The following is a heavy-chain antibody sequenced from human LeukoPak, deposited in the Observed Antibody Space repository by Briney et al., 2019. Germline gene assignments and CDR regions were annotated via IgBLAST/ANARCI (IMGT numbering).Heavy chain of an antibody. CDR3: AKRVEYSSSSGGYFDY. CDR2: ISDSGGST. CDR1: GFTFSSYA. V-gene: IGHV3-23*01. D-gene: IGHD6-6*01. Sequence: GGSLRLSCAASGFTFSSYAMSWVRQAPGKGLEWVSAISDSGGSTYYADSVKGRFTISRDNSKNTLYLQMNSLRAEDTAVYYCAKRVEYSSSSGGYFDYWGQGALVTVSS. J-gene: IGHJ4*02.